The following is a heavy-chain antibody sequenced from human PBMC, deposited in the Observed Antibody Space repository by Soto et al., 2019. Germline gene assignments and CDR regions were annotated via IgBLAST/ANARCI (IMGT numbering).Heavy chain of an antibody. D-gene: IGHD6-6*01. Sequence: QVQLVQSGAEVKKPGASVKVSCKASGYTFTGYYMHWVRQAPGQGLEWMGWINPNSGGTNYAQKCQAWVHRTRDTSISTAYMELSRLRSDDTDVYYCERDRVAARHRWFDPWGQGTLVTVSS. V-gene: IGHV1-2*04. CDR3: ERDRVAARHRWFDP. J-gene: IGHJ5*02. CDR2: INPNSGGT. CDR1: GYTFTGYY.